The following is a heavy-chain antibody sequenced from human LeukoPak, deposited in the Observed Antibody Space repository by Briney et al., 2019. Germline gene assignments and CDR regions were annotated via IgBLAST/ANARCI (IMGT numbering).Heavy chain of an antibody. CDR2: IYYSGST. Sequence: SETLSLTCTVSGGSISSYYWSWLRQPPGKGLEWIGYIYYSGSTNYNPSLKSRVPISVDTSKNQFSLKLSSVTAADTAVYYCAGLRSGSYEFDYWGQGTLVTVSS. J-gene: IGHJ4*02. D-gene: IGHD1-26*01. CDR3: AGLRSGSYEFDY. CDR1: GGSISSYY. V-gene: IGHV4-59*08.